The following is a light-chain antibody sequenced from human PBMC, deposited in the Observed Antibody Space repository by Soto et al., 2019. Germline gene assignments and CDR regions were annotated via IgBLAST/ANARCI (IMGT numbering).Light chain of an antibody. Sequence: EIVLTQSPGTLSLSPGERATLPCRASQSVKSSYLAWYQHKPGQAPRLLIYDTSSRATGVPDRFSGSGSGTDFTLTISRLEPEDFAVYYCQQYGSSTGTFGQGTKV. CDR3: QQYGSSTGT. CDR2: DTS. V-gene: IGKV3-20*01. CDR1: QSVKSSY. J-gene: IGKJ1*01.